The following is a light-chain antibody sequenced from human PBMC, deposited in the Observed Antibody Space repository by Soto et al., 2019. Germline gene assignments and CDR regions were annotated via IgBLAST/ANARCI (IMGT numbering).Light chain of an antibody. J-gene: IGKJ1*01. Sequence: DIQMTHSPSSLSASVLYIVTITFRSSQSISSYLNWYQQKPGNAPKLLIYAASSLQSGVPSRFSGSGSGTDFTLTISSLQPDDFATYYCQKYNSYSWKFGQGTKVDIK. CDR3: QKYNSYSWK. V-gene: IGKV1-39*01. CDR1: QSISSY. CDR2: AAS.